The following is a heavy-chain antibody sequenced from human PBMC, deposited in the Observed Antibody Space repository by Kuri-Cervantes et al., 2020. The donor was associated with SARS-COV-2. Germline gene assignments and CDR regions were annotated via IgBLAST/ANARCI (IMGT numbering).Heavy chain of an antibody. CDR2: IYTSGST. CDR3: AKDIGVVPAASTLAWFDP. V-gene: IGHV4-4*07. D-gene: IGHD2-2*01. Sequence: SETLSLTCTVSGGSISSYYWSWIRQPAGKGLEWIGRIYTSGSTNYNPSLKSRVTMSVDTSKNQFSLKLSPVTAADTAAYYCAKDIGVVPAASTLAWFDPWGQGTLVTVSS. CDR1: GGSISSYY. J-gene: IGHJ5*02.